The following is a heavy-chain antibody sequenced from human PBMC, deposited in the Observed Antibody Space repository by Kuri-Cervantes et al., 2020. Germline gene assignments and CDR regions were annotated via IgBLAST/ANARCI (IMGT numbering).Heavy chain of an antibody. J-gene: IGHJ4*02. CDR2: IYYYDGTP. Sequence: SETLSLTCTVSGGSISSNSYYWGWIRQPPGRGLEWIGSIYYYDGTPYSNPSLKSRVTISIDTPKNQFSLKLSSVTAADTAVYYCASANSGLYFDYWGQGTLVTVSS. CDR1: GGSISSNSYY. D-gene: IGHD3-10*01. V-gene: IGHV4-39*01. CDR3: ASANSGLYFDY.